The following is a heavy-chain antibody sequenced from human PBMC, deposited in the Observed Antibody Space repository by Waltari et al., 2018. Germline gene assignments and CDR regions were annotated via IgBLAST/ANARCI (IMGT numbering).Heavy chain of an antibody. D-gene: IGHD2-15*01. Sequence: EVQLVESGGGLVQPGGSLRPSCAASGFLFSSYWISWVRQAPGKGLEWVANIKQDGSEKYYVDSVKGRFTISRDNAKNSLYLQMNSLRAEDTAVYYCARDLRYCSGGSCYGIDYWGQGTLVTVSS. CDR3: ARDLRYCSGGSCYGIDY. J-gene: IGHJ4*02. CDR1: GFLFSSYW. CDR2: IKQDGSEK. V-gene: IGHV3-7*01.